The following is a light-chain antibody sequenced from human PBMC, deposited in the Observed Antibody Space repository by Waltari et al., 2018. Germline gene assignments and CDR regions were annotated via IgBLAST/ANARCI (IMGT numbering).Light chain of an antibody. CDR2: DNN. Sequence: QSVLTQPPSASGTPGQRVAISCSGSSSNIGSYTVKWYQQLLGTAPKLLIYDNNQRPSGVPDRFSGSKAGTSASLAISGLQSDDEADYYCATWDDSLDGPLFGTGTKVTVL. J-gene: IGLJ1*01. V-gene: IGLV1-44*01. CDR3: ATWDDSLDGPL. CDR1: SSNIGSYT.